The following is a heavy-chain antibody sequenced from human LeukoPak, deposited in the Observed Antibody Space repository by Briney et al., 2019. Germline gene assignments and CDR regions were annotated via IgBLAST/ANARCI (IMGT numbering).Heavy chain of an antibody. CDR3: ARATSSGWPNFDY. Sequence: SETPSLTCAVSGYSISSGYYWGWIRQPPGKGLEGIGSIYHSGSTYYNPSLKSRVTISVDTSKNQISLKLSSVTAADTAVYYCARATSSGWPNFDYWGQGTLVTVSS. V-gene: IGHV4-38-2*01. CDR2: IYHSGST. D-gene: IGHD6-19*01. J-gene: IGHJ4*02. CDR1: GYSISSGYY.